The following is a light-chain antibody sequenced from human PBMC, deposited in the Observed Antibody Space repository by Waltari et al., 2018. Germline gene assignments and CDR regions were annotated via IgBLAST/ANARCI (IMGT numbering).Light chain of an antibody. CDR2: WAS. J-gene: IGKJ1*01. V-gene: IGKV4-1*01. Sequence: DIVLTQSPDSLAVSLGERATLSCKSSQSVFSRSSNKNYLAWYQQKPGQPPKLIAYWASTRESGVPVRFSASGSGTDFTLTISGLQAEDVAVYYCQQYYSDPKTFGQGTKVEIK. CDR3: QQYYSDPKT. CDR1: QSVFSRSSNKNY.